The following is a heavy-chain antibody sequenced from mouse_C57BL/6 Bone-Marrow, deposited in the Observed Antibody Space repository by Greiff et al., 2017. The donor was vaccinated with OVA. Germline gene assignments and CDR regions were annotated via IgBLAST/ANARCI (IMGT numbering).Heavy chain of an antibody. CDR1: GFTFSDYY. CDR3: ARHYYGSRGYFDV. Sequence: EVKLMESGGGLVQPGGSLKLSCAASGFTFSDYYMYWVRQTPEKRLEWVAYISNGGGSTYYPDTVKGRFTISRDNAKNTLYLQMSRLKSEDTAMYYCARHYYGSRGYFDVWGTGTTVTVSS. D-gene: IGHD1-1*01. CDR2: ISNGGGST. V-gene: IGHV5-12*01. J-gene: IGHJ1*03.